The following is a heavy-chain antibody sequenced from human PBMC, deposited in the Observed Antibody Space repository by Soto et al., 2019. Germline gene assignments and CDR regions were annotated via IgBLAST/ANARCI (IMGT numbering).Heavy chain of an antibody. V-gene: IGHV3-7*01. CDR2: IKRDGSEK. Sequence: PGGSLRLSCAASGFTLSSYWISWVRQAPGKGLEWVANIKRDGSEKYYVYSWKGRFSISRDNAKNSLYLQMNSLRAEDTAVYYCARVYYYDSSGYYLAYWRQGTLVTVCS. D-gene: IGHD3-22*01. CDR1: GFTLSSYW. CDR3: ARVYYYDSSGYYLAY. J-gene: IGHJ4*02.